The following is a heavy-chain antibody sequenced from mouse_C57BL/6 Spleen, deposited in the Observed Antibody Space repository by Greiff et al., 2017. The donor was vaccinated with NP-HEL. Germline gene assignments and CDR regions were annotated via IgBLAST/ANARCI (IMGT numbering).Heavy chain of an antibody. J-gene: IGHJ1*03. D-gene: IGHD2-1*01. V-gene: IGHV1-64*01. CDR3: ARPNYGNYGWYFDV. CDR2: IHPNSGST. Sequence: QVQLQQSGAELVKPGASVKLSCKASGYTFTSYWMHWVKQRPGQGLEWIGMIHPNSGSTNYNEKFKSKATLTVDKSSSTAYMQLSSLTSEDSAVYYCARPNYGNYGWYFDVWGTGTTVTVSS. CDR1: GYTFTSYW.